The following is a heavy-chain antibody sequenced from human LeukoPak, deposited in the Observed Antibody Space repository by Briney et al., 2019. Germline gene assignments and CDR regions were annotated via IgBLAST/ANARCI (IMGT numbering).Heavy chain of an antibody. Sequence: GGSLRLSCAASGFTFSSYAMHWVRQAPGKGLEWVAVISYDGSNKYYADSVKGRFTISGDNSKNTLYLQMNSLRAVDTAVYYCARDETFGWLLFWGQGTLVTVSS. V-gene: IGHV3-30-3*01. CDR2: ISYDGSNK. CDR3: ARDETFGWLLF. J-gene: IGHJ4*02. CDR1: GFTFSSYA. D-gene: IGHD3-16*01.